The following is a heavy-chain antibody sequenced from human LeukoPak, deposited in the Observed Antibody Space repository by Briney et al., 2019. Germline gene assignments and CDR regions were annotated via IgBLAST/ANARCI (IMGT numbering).Heavy chain of an antibody. D-gene: IGHD6-6*01. CDR3: ARDFEYSSSPAERQNDHY. V-gene: IGHV1-46*01. J-gene: IGHJ4*02. CDR2: INPSGGSA. CDR1: GYTFTSYY. Sequence: ASVKVSCKASGYTFTSYYMHWVRQAPGQGLEWMGIINPSGGSASYAQKFQGRVTMTRDTSTSTVYMELSSLRSEDTAVYYCARDFEYSSSPAERQNDHYWGQGTLVTVSS.